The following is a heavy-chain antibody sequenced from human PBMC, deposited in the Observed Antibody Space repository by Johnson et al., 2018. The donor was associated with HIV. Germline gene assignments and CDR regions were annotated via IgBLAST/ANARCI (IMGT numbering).Heavy chain of an antibody. D-gene: IGHD1-1*01. V-gene: IGHV3-30*04. J-gene: IGHJ3*02. CDR3: ARGDNGWNDDFAFDI. Sequence: QVQLVESGGGVVQPGRSLRLSCAASGFTFSSYAMHWVRQAPGKGLEWVAVISYDGSNKYYADSVKGRFTISRDNSKNTLYLQMNSLRGEDTAVYYCARGDNGWNDDFAFDIWGQGTMVTVSS. CDR2: ISYDGSNK. CDR1: GFTFSSYA.